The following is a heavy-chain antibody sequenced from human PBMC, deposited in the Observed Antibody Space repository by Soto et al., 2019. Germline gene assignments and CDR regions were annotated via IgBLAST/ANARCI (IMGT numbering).Heavy chain of an antibody. V-gene: IGHV3-74*01. CDR3: PRDRVYCNSTSCYPHGESFAY. J-gene: IGHJ4*02. Sequence: EVQLVESGGGLVQPGGSLRLSCAASGFTFSSYWMHWVRQAPGKGLVWVSRINSDGSSTSYADSVKGRFTISRDNATNTLYLQMNSLRAEDTAVYYCPRDRVYCNSTSCYPHGESFAYWGQGTLVTVFS. CDR2: INSDGSST. D-gene: IGHD2-2*01. CDR1: GFTFSSYW.